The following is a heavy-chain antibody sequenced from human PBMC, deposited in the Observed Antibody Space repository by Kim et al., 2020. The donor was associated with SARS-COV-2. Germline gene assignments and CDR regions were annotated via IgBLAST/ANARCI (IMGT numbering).Heavy chain of an antibody. J-gene: IGHJ4*02. CDR3: ARGRGPIAGYFDY. CDR1: GGSFSGYY. D-gene: IGHD2-15*01. Sequence: SETLSLTCAVYGGSFSGYYWSWIRQPPGKGLEWSGEINHSGSTNYNPSLKSRVTISVDTSKNQFSLKLSSVTAADTAVYYCARGRGPIAGYFDYWGQGTLVTVSS. CDR2: INHSGST. V-gene: IGHV4-34*01.